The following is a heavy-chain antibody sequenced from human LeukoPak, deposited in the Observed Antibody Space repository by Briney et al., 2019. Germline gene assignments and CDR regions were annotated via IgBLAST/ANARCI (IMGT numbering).Heavy chain of an antibody. CDR3: ARDRNDFWSGYPYYYYYGMDV. Sequence: GGSLRLSCAASGFTFSSYSMNWVRQAPGKGLEWVSSISSSSSYIYYADSAKGRFTISRDNAKNSLYLQMNSLRAEDTAVYYCARDRNDFWSGYPYYYYYGMDVWGQGTTVTVSS. CDR2: ISSSSSYI. CDR1: GFTFSSYS. D-gene: IGHD3-3*01. V-gene: IGHV3-21*01. J-gene: IGHJ6*02.